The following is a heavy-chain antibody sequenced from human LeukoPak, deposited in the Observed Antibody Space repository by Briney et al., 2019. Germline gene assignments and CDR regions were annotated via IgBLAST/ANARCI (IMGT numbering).Heavy chain of an antibody. Sequence: PGRSLRLSCAASGFTFDDYAMHWVRQAPGMGLEWVSGISWNSGSIGYADSVKGRFTISRDNAKNSLYLQMNSLRAEDTALYYCAKDSMYDSTGYFDYWGQGTLVTVSS. J-gene: IGHJ4*02. CDR1: GFTFDDYA. CDR2: ISWNSGSI. V-gene: IGHV3-9*01. CDR3: AKDSMYDSTGYFDY. D-gene: IGHD2-8*01.